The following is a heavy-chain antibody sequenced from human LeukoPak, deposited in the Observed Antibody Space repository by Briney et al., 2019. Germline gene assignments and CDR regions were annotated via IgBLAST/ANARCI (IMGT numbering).Heavy chain of an antibody. CDR2: INHSGST. Sequence: SETLSLTCAVYGGSFSGYYWSWIRQPPGKGLEWIGEINHSGSTNYNPSLKSRVTISVDTSKNQFSLKLSSVTAADTAVYYCARHLPYYYDSSGYSPYYFDYWGQGTLVTVSS. J-gene: IGHJ4*02. CDR3: ARHLPYYYDSSGYSPYYFDY. D-gene: IGHD3-22*01. CDR1: GGSFSGYY. V-gene: IGHV4-34*01.